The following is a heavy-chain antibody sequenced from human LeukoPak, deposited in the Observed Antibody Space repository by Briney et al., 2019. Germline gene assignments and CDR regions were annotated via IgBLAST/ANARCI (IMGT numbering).Heavy chain of an antibody. D-gene: IGHD3-3*01. J-gene: IGHJ3*02. Sequence: SETLSLTCAVYGGSFSGYYWGWIRQPPGKGLEWIGSIYYSGSTYYNPSLKSRVTISVDTSKNQFSLKLSSVTAADTAVYYCARWGITIFGVVPSGAFDIWGQGTMVTVSS. CDR2: IYYSGST. V-gene: IGHV4-39*01. CDR1: GGSFSGYY. CDR3: ARWGITIFGVVPSGAFDI.